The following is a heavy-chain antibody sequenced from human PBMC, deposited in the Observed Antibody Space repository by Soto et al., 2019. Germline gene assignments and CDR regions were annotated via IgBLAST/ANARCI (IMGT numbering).Heavy chain of an antibody. J-gene: IGHJ6*02. CDR2: ISYEGSNN. V-gene: IGHV3-30*03. CDR1: GFTFNSHG. Sequence: QVQLVEAGGGVVQPGRSLRLSCGASGFTFNSHGMHWVRQAPGKGLEWVAVISYEGSNNFYAESVKGRFTITRDNSKSTVYLQMNSLRREDTAVYYCARGAEYQLLSRDYFYGMDVWGQGTTDTVSS. CDR3: ARGAEYQLLSRDYFYGMDV. D-gene: IGHD2-2*01.